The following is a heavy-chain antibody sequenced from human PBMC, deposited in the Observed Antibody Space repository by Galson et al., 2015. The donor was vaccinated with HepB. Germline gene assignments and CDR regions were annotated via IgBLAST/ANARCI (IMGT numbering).Heavy chain of an antibody. J-gene: IGHJ4*02. CDR1: GFTFGDYA. D-gene: IGHD3-9*01. V-gene: IGHV3-49*03. Sequence: SLRLSCAASGFTFGDYAMSWFRQAPGKGLEWVGFIRSKAYGRTTEYAASVKGRFTISRDDSKSIAYLQMNSLKTEDTAVYYCSKEGRPLRYFDWSAENPVDYWGQGTLVTVSS. CDR3: SKEGRPLRYFDWSAENPVDY. CDR2: IRSKAYGRTT.